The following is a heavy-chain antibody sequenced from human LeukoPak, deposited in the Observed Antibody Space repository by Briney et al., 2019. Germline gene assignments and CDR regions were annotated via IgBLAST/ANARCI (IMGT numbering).Heavy chain of an antibody. J-gene: IGHJ5*02. D-gene: IGHD3-22*01. CDR3: ARSYDSSGYSWFDP. CDR2: IGTAGDT. V-gene: IGHV3-13*01. Sequence: EWVSAIGTAGDTYYPGSVKGRFTISRENAKTSLYLQMNSLRAVDTAVYYCARSYDSSGYSWFDPWGQGTLVTVSS.